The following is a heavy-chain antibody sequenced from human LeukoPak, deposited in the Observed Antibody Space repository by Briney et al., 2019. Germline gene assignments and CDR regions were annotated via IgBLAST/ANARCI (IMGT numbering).Heavy chain of an antibody. D-gene: IGHD2-15*01. CDR1: GGSISSGGYY. CDR3: ARAEGVAAEFDY. V-gene: IGHV4-30-4*08. Sequence: SQTLSLICTVSGGSISSGGYYWSWIRQHPGKGPEWIGNIHYSGGTYGNPSLKSRVTISVDTSKNQFSLKLSSVTAADTAVYYCARAEGVAAEFDYWGQGTLVTVSS. CDR2: IHYSGGT. J-gene: IGHJ4*02.